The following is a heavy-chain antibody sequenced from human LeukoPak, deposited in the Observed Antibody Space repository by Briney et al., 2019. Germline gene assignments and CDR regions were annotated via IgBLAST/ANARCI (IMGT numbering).Heavy chain of an antibody. Sequence: SETLSLTCTVSGGSISSGSYYWSRLRPRAGQGLEWLGRIYTSGSTNSNPSLKNRGTISVDTSKNQCSLKLSSVTAADTAVYYCARGLLILRFLAPDAFDIWGQGTMVTVSP. CDR3: ARGLLILRFLAPDAFDI. CDR1: GGSISSGSYY. V-gene: IGHV4-61*02. CDR2: IYTSGST. D-gene: IGHD3-3*01. J-gene: IGHJ3*02.